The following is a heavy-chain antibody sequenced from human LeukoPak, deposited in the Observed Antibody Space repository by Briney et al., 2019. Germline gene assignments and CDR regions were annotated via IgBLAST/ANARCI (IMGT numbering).Heavy chain of an antibody. CDR1: GFTFSNNA. V-gene: IGHV3-21*01. CDR2: ISSSSSYI. D-gene: IGHD6-6*01. CDR3: ARDQGEYSSSSGLDY. J-gene: IGHJ4*02. Sequence: GGSLRLSCAASGFTFSNNAMHWVRQAPGKGLEWVSSISSSSSYIYYADSVKGRFTISRDNAKNSLYLQMNSLRAEDTAVYYCARDQGEYSSSSGLDYWGQGTLVTVSS.